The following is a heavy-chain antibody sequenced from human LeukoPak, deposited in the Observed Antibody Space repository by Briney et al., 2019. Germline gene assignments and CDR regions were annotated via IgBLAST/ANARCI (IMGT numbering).Heavy chain of an antibody. CDR3: ASILRYGRWFDP. J-gene: IGHJ5*02. D-gene: IGHD3-3*02. CDR1: GGSINSYY. Sequence: PSETLSLTCTVSGGSINSYYWSWIRQPPGKGLEWIGYIYYSGSTNYNPSLKSRVTISVDTSKNQFSLKVRSVTAADTAVYYCASILRYGRWFDPWGQGTLVTVSS. V-gene: IGHV4-59*01. CDR2: IYYSGST.